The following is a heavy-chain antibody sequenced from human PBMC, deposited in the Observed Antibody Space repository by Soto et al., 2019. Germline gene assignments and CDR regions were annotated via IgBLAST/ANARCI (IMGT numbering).Heavy chain of an antibody. V-gene: IGHV3-30*18. CDR2: VSHDGRNT. CDR3: AKGGRQWLVTSDFNY. Sequence: VQLVESGGRVVQPGRSLRLSCAASGFTFSDDAMHWVRQAPGKGLEWVAVVSHDGRNTQYADSVKGRFTISRDSSKNTVSLEMTSLRAEDTAVYYCAKGGRQWLVTSDFNYWGQGALVTVSS. J-gene: IGHJ4*02. CDR1: GFTFSDDA. D-gene: IGHD6-19*01.